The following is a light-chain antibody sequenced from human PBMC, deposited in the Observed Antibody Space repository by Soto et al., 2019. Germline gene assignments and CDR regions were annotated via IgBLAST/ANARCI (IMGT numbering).Light chain of an antibody. J-gene: IGKJ2*01. CDR3: QQYNNWPPYT. CDR1: QTGSCT. V-gene: IGKV3-15*01. Sequence: VITKSPATLSVSPGERATLSCRASQTGSCTLAGYPQNPGQAPRLLIYGESPSATGIPARFSGSGSGTEFTLTISSLQSGEFAVYDCQQYNNWPPYTFGQGTKLEI. CDR2: GES.